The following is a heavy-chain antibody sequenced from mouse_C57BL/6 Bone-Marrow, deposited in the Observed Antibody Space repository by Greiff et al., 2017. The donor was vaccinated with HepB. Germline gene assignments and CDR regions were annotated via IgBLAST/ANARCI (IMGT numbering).Heavy chain of an antibody. V-gene: IGHV1-55*01. J-gene: IGHJ2*01. CDR1: GYTFTSYW. Sequence: QVQLQQPGAELVKPGASVKMSCKASGYTFTSYWITWVKQRPGQGLEWIGDIYPGSGSTNYNEKFKSKATLTVDTSSSTAYMQLSSLSSEDSAVYYWAREAIYLWLPFDYWGQGTTLTVSS. CDR2: IYPGSGST. CDR3: AREAIYLWLPFDY. D-gene: IGHD2-2*01.